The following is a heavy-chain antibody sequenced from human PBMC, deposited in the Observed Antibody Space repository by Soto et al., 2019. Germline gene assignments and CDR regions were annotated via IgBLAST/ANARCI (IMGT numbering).Heavy chain of an antibody. CDR2: ISAYNGNT. CDR3: ARDRYSSSWYFQH. CDR1: GYTFTSYG. Sequence: GGSVKVSFKASGYTFTSYGISWGRQAPVQGIKRMGWISAYNGNTNFAQKLQGGVTMPTDTSTSTAYMELRSLRSDAPAVYYCARDRYSSSWYFQHWGQGTLVTVSS. D-gene: IGHD6-13*01. V-gene: IGHV1-18*01. J-gene: IGHJ1*01.